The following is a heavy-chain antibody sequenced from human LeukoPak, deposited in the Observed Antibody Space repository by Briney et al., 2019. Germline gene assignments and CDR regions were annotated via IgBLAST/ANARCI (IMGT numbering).Heavy chain of an antibody. D-gene: IGHD3-3*01. CDR1: GFTFSDYY. CDR3: ARVGYDFWSGYYDDAFDI. V-gene: IGHV3-11*04. CDR2: ISSRGSTI. J-gene: IGHJ3*02. Sequence: GGSLRLSCAASGFTFSDYYMSWIRQAPGKGLEWVSYISSRGSTIYYADSVKGRFTISRDNAKNSLYLQMNSLKAEDTAVYYCARVGYDFWSGYYDDAFDIWGQGTMVTVSS.